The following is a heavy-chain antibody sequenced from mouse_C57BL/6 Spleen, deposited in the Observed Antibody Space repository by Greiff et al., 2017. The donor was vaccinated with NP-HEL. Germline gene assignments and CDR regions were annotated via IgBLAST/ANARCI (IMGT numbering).Heavy chain of an antibody. Sequence: EVQLQQSGPELVKPGASVKISCKASGYTFTDYYMNWVKQSHGKSLEWIGDINPNNGGTSYNQKFTGKATLTVHKSSSTAYMELRSLTSEDSAVYYCARDYDGYPAWFAYWGQGTLVTVSA. V-gene: IGHV1-26*01. CDR1: GYTFTDYY. CDR3: ARDYDGYPAWFAY. J-gene: IGHJ3*01. CDR2: INPNNGGT. D-gene: IGHD2-3*01.